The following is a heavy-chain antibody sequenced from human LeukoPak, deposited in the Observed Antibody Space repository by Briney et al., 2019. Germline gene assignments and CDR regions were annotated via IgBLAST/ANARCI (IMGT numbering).Heavy chain of an antibody. CDR2: INHSGST. CDR3: ARFRIAPSNSLYRYYFDY. CDR1: GGSFSGYY. J-gene: IGHJ4*02. V-gene: IGHV4-34*01. D-gene: IGHD2/OR15-2a*01. Sequence: SSETLSLTCAVYGGSFSGYYWSWIRQPPGKGLEWIGEINHSGSTNYNPSLKSRVTISVDTSKNQFSLKLSSVTAADTAVYYCARFRIAPSNSLYRYYFDYWGQGTLVTVSS.